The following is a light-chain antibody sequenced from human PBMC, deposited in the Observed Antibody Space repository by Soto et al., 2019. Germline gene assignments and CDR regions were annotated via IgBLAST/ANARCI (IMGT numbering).Light chain of an antibody. CDR3: QQRSNWPPLT. V-gene: IGKV3-11*01. CDR2: DAF. CDR1: QSVSSC. J-gene: IGKJ4*01. Sequence: EIVLTQSPATLSLSPGERATLSCRASQSVSSCLAWYQQKPGQAPRLLIYDAFNRATGIPASFSGSGSGTDVNPTISILDTEDLTAYYCQQRSNWPPLTFGGGKNVEIK.